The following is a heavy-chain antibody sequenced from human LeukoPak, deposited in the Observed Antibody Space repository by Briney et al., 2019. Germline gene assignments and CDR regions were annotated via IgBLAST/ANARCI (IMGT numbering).Heavy chain of an antibody. CDR2: IYSGGST. J-gene: IGHJ4*02. CDR1: GFTVSSNY. D-gene: IGHD3-10*01. Sequence: SGGSLRLSCAASGFTVSSNYMSWVRQTPGKGLEWVSVIYSGGSTYYADSVKGRFTISRDNSKNTLYLQMNSLRAEDTAVYYCASAPFDAPRTIMVRGVLDYWGQGTLVTVSS. CDR3: ASAPFDAPRTIMVRGVLDY. V-gene: IGHV3-66*01.